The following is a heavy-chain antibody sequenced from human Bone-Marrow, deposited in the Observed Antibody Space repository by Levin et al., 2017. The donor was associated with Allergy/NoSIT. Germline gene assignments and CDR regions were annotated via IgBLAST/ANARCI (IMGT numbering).Heavy chain of an antibody. CDR3: AKIYRGYNSGGRRDI. J-gene: IGHJ3*02. CDR2: ISASSSHI. V-gene: IGHV3-48*03. Sequence: GGSLRLSCSTSGFTLGVYEMNWVRQAPGKGLEWISYISASSSHIYYANSVKGRFTVSRDNAKNQLHLHMKSLRVEDTARYYCAKIYRGYNSGGRRDIWGQGTMVTVSS. D-gene: IGHD5-24*01. CDR1: GFTLGVYE.